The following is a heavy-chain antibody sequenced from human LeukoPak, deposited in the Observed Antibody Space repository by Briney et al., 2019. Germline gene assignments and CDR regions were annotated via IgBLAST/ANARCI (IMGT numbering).Heavy chain of an antibody. Sequence: PSETLSLTRTVSGGSISSGSYSWSWIRQPAGKGLEWIGRIDASGNTNYSPSLKSRITISIDTSKNQFSLKLSSVTAADTAVYYCATSQTGTGYYWGQGTLVTVSS. V-gene: IGHV4-61*02. D-gene: IGHD1-1*01. CDR2: IDASGNT. J-gene: IGHJ4*02. CDR1: GGSISSGSYS. CDR3: ATSQTGTGYY.